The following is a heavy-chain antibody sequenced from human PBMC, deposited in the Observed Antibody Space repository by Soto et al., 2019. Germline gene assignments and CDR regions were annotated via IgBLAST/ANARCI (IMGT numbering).Heavy chain of an antibody. D-gene: IGHD1-26*01. CDR2: IWYDGRNE. Sequence: PGGSLRLSCAASGFTFINYGMHWVRQAPGKGLEWVAVIWYDGRNEYYTDSVKGRFTISRDNSKKTLYLQMSSLRAEDTAVYYCVREQVGATAKWFDPWGQGTLVTVSS. J-gene: IGHJ5*02. CDR1: GFTFINYG. CDR3: VREQVGATAKWFDP. V-gene: IGHV3-33*01.